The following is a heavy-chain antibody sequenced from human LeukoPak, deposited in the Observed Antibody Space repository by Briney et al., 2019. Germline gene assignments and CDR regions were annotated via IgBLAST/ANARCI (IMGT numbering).Heavy chain of an antibody. V-gene: IGHV3-20*01. J-gene: IGHJ3*02. CDR2: INWNGGST. CDR3: ARGIPPVYAFDI. Sequence: GGSLRLSCAASGFTFDDYGMSWVRQAPGKGLEWVSGINWNGGSTGYADSVKGRFTISRDNAKNSLYLQMNSLRAEDTALYHCARGIPPVYAFDIWGQGTMVTVSS. CDR1: GFTFDDYG. D-gene: IGHD2-2*02.